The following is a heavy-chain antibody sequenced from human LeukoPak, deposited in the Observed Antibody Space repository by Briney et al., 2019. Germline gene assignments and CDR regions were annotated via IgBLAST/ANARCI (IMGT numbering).Heavy chain of an antibody. V-gene: IGHV4-59*11. J-gene: IGHJ4*02. CDR1: GASMSSHY. CDR3: AKEGGPARPGLDS. D-gene: IGHD6-6*01. Sequence: PSETLSLTCTVSGASMSSHYWTWMRQDPGTGLEWIGNIYHTGSTSYNPALESRVTISLDTSNNQFSLKLTSATAADTAVYYCAKEGGPARPGLDSWGQGTLVTVSS. CDR2: IYHTGST.